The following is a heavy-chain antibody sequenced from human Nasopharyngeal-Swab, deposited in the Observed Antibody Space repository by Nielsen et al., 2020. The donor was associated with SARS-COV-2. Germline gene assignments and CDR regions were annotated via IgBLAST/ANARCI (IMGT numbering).Heavy chain of an antibody. D-gene: IGHD4-23*01. J-gene: IGHJ3*02. CDR1: GFTFDDHA. Sequence: SLKISCAASGFTFDDHAMHWVRQAPGKGLEWVSGIIWNGDSRGYADSVKGRFTISSDSAKKSLYLQMNSLRPDDTALYYCAKDKGRGISPVEGSLDIWGQGTMVTVSS. V-gene: IGHV3-9*01. CDR2: IIWNGDSR. CDR3: AKDKGRGISPVEGSLDI.